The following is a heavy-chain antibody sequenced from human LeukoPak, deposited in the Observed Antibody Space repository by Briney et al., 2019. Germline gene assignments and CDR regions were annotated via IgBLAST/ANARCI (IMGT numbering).Heavy chain of an antibody. CDR2: IYYSGST. Sequence: SETLTLTCTVSGGSISSYYWSWIRQPPGKGLEWIGYIYYSGSTNYNPSLKRRVTISVDTSKNQFSLKLSSVTAADTAVYYCARGRDYGEDYWGQGTLVTVSS. V-gene: IGHV4-59*01. D-gene: IGHD4-17*01. CDR1: GGSISSYY. J-gene: IGHJ4*02. CDR3: ARGRDYGEDY.